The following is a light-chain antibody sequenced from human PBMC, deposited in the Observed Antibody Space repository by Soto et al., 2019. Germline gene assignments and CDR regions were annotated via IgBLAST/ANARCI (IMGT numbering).Light chain of an antibody. V-gene: IGLV2-14*01. J-gene: IGLJ1*01. CDR1: SSDVGGYNY. CDR3: SSYTSSSTLV. Sequence: QSALTQPASVSGSPGQSITISCTGTSSDVGGYNYVSWYQQHPGKAPKLMIYEVSNRPSGVSNRFSGSKSGNTASLPISGLQAEHQADYYCSSYTSSSTLVFGTGTKVTVL. CDR2: EVS.